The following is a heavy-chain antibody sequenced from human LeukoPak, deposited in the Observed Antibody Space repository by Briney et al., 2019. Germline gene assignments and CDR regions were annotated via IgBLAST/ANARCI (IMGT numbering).Heavy chain of an antibody. D-gene: IGHD2-2*02. J-gene: IGHJ6*03. CDR3: ARLGYCSSTSCYNPYYYYYMDV. CDR2: IIPIFGTA. V-gene: IGHV1-69*01. Sequence: ASVRVSCKASGGTFSSYAISWVRQAPGQGLEWMGGIIPIFGTANYAQKFQGRVTITADESTSTAYMELSSLRSEDTAVYYCARLGYCSSTSCYNPYYYYYMDVWGKGTTVTVSS. CDR1: GGTFSSYA.